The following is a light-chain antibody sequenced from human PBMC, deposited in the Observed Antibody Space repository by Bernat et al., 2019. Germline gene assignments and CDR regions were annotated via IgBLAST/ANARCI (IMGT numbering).Light chain of an antibody. V-gene: IGKV3-20*01. CDR2: GAS. CDR3: HQYGSSPRT. J-gene: IGKJ1*01. CDR1: QSVSANY. Sequence: EIVLTQSPGTLSLSPGERATLSCRASQSVSANYLAWYQQKPGQAPRLLIYGASSRATGTPDRFSGSGSGTDFTLTISRLEPEDFAVYYCHQYGSSPRTFGQGTKVEIK.